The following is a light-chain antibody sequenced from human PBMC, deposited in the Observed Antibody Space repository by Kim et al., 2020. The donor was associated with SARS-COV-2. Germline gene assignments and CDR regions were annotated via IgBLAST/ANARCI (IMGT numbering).Light chain of an antibody. CDR1: QSISNG. V-gene: IGKV3-15*01. J-gene: IGKJ2*01. CDR2: GAS. Sequence: EIVMTQSPATLSVSPGERVSLSCRASQSISNGLAWYQYKPGQPPRLVIYGASTRAPGIPARFSGSGSGTDFTLTVNSLQSEDFGVYYCHQYNDWPPGDTFGQGTKLEI. CDR3: HQYNDWPPGDT.